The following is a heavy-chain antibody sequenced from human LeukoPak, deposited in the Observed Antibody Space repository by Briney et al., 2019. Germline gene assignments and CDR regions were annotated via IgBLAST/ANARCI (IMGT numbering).Heavy chain of an antibody. CDR3: ARYYYDSSGYYYGYFDY. J-gene: IGHJ4*02. CDR1: GGSISSSSYY. Sequence: ASETLSLTCTVSGGSISSSSYYWSWIRQPPGKGLEWIGYIYYSGSTNYNPSLKSRVTISVDTSKNQFSLKLSSVTAADTAVYYCARYYYDSSGYYYGYFDYWGQGTLVTVSS. V-gene: IGHV4-61*01. CDR2: IYYSGST. D-gene: IGHD3-22*01.